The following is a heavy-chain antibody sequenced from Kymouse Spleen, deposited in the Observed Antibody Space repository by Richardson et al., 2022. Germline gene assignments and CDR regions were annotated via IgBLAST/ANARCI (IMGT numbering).Heavy chain of an antibody. CDR2: ISWNSGSI. J-gene: IGHJ6*02. Sequence: EVQLVESGGGLVQPGRSLRLSCAASGFTFDDYAMHWVRQAPGKGLEWVSGISWNSGSIGYADSVKGRFTISRDNAKNSLYLQMNSLRAEDTALYYCAKAWEYGDYYYYGMDVWGQGTTVTVSS. CDR3: AKAWEYGDYYYYGMDV. V-gene: IGHV3-9*01. D-gene: IGHD1-26*01,IGHD3-10*01,IGHD3-16*02. CDR1: GFTFDDYA.